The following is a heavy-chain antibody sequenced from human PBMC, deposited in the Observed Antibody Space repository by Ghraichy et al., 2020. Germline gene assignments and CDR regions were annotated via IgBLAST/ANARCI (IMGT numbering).Heavy chain of an antibody. CDR2: INPNSGGT. CDR3: ARATSSSGDTYYYGMDV. V-gene: IGHV1-2*04. CDR1: GYTFTGYY. Sequence: ASVKVSCKASGYTFTGYYMHWVRQAPGQGLEWMGWINPNSGGTNYAQKFQGWVTMTRDTSISTAYMELSRLRSDDTAVYYCARATSSSGDTYYYGMDVWGQGTTVTVSS. J-gene: IGHJ6*02. D-gene: IGHD6-6*01.